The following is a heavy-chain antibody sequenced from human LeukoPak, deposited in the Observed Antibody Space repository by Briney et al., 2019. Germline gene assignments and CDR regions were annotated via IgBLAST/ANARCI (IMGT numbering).Heavy chain of an antibody. V-gene: IGHV3-33*01. Sequence: PGGSLRLSCAASGFTFSSYGMHWVRQAPGKGLEWVAVIWYDGSNKYYADSVKGRFTISRDNSKNTLYLQMNSLRAEDTAVYYCARDDLGTSYFYYGMDVWGQGTTVTVSS. J-gene: IGHJ6*02. CDR3: ARDDLGTSYFYYGMDV. CDR1: GFTFSSYG. CDR2: IWYDGSNK. D-gene: IGHD3/OR15-3a*01.